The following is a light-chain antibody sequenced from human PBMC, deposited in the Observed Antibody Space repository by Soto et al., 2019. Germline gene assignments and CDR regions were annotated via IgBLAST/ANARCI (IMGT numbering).Light chain of an antibody. CDR3: QQYSSGM. J-gene: IGKJ1*01. CDR1: QSVDSNY. V-gene: IGKV3-20*01. CDR2: GAS. Sequence: IVLTQSPGTLSLSPGERATLSCRASQSVDSNYLAWYQQQPGQAPMLLIYGASRRGTGIPDRFVGGGSGTNLTLTISRMEPEDFAFYYCQQYSSGMFGQGTKVEIK.